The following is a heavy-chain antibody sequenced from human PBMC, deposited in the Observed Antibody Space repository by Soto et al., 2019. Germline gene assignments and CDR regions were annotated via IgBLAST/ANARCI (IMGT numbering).Heavy chain of an antibody. D-gene: IGHD2-2*01. J-gene: IGHJ4*02. CDR1: GGSISSSSYY. V-gene: IGHV4-39*01. Sequence: QLQLQESGPGLVKPSETLSLTCTVSGGSISSSSYYWGWIRQPPGKGLEWIGSIYYSGSTYYNPSLKSRVTISVDTSKNQFSLKLSSVTAADTAVYYCARHRPDIVVVPAAIGYWGQGTLVTVSS. CDR3: ARHRPDIVVVPAAIGY. CDR2: IYYSGST.